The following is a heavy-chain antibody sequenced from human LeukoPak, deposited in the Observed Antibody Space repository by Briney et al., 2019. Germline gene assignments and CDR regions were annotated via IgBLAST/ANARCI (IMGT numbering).Heavy chain of an antibody. D-gene: IGHD1-1*01. Sequence: HSGGSLRLSCAASGFVFSTYAMGWVCRAPGKGQEWVSAISSSGDNTYYADSVKGQSAISRDNSKNTLDLQMNSLRAEDTAMYHCAKVKALDAVASYFDYWGQGTLVTVPS. J-gene: IGHJ4*02. V-gene: IGHV3-23*01. CDR3: AKVKALDAVASYFDY. CDR2: ISSSGDNT. CDR1: GFVFSTYA.